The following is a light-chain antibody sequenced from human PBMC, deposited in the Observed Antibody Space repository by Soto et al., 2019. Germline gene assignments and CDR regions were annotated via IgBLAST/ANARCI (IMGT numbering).Light chain of an antibody. CDR1: QSISSY. Sequence: DIQMTQSPSPLSASVGDRVYITCRTSQSISSYLNWYQSKPGKDPKLLIYEASSLESGVPSRFSGSGSGTDFTLTISSLQSEDSATYYCQQSYSTPPFNFGPGTRVDI. V-gene: IGKV1-39*01. J-gene: IGKJ3*01. CDR3: QQSYSTPPFN. CDR2: EAS.